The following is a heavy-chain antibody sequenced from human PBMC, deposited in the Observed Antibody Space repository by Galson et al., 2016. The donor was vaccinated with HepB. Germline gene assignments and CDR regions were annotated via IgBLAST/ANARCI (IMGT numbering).Heavy chain of an antibody. Sequence: SETLSLTCTVSGGSISSYYWSWIRQPPGKGLEWIGCIYHNGSTNHNPSLKSRVTISVDTSKNQFSLKLSSVTTADTAVYCCARGDGYYDSSGSYFDYWGQGTLVTVSS. D-gene: IGHD3-22*01. CDR3: ARGDGYYDSSGSYFDY. J-gene: IGHJ4*02. CDR1: GGSISSYY. CDR2: IYHNGST. V-gene: IGHV4-59*01.